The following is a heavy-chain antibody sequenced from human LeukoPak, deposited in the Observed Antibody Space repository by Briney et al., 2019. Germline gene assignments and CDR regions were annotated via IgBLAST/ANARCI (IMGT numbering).Heavy chain of an antibody. CDR1: GYTFTGYY. Sequence: ASVKVSCKASGYTFTGYYMHWVRQAPGQGLEWMGWINPNSGGTNYAQKFQGRVTMTRDTSISTAYMELSRLRSDDTAVYYCARQGRYCSSTSCYLRNWGKGTTVTVSS. V-gene: IGHV1-2*02. J-gene: IGHJ6*04. CDR3: ARQGRYCSSTSCYLRN. CDR2: INPNSGGT. D-gene: IGHD2-2*01.